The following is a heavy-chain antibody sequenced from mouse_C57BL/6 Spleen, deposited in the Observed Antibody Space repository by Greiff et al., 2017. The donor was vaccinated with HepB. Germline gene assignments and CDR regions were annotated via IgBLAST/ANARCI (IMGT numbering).Heavy chain of an antibody. D-gene: IGHD2-2*01. V-gene: IGHV3-6*01. Sequence: EVKLQESGPGLVKPSQSLSLTCSVTGYSITSGYYWNWIRQFPGNKLEWMGYISYDGSNNYNPSLKNRISITRDTSKNQFFLKLNPVTTEDTATYYCAREWLRYFDVWGTGTTVTVSS. CDR2: ISYDGSN. CDR1: GYSITSGYY. J-gene: IGHJ1*03. CDR3: AREWLRYFDV.